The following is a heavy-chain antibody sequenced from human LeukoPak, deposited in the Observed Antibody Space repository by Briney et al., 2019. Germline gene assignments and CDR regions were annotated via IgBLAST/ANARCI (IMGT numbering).Heavy chain of an antibody. D-gene: IGHD3-22*01. CDR1: GFTFSSYG. CDR3: ARGLGGVVITSMFDY. J-gene: IGHJ4*02. CDR2: IRYDGSNK. Sequence: GGSLRLSCAASGFTFSSYGMHWVRQAPGKGLEWVAFIRYDGSNKYYADSVKGRFTISRDNAKNSLYLQMNSLRAEDTAVYYCARGLGGVVITSMFDYWGQGTLVTVSS. V-gene: IGHV3-30*02.